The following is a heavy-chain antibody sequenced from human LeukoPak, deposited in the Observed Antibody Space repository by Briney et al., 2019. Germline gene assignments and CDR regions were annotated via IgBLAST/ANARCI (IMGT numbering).Heavy chain of an antibody. V-gene: IGHV3-23*01. CDR2: ISGSGGST. CDR1: GGSISSSN. D-gene: IGHD6-6*01. Sequence: PSETLSLTCAVSGGSISSSNWWSWVRQPPGKGLEWVSAISGSGGSTYYADSVKGRFTISRDNSKNTLYLQMNSLRAEDTAVYYCAKGREYSSSPEDYWGQGTLVTVSS. CDR3: AKGREYSSSPEDY. J-gene: IGHJ4*02.